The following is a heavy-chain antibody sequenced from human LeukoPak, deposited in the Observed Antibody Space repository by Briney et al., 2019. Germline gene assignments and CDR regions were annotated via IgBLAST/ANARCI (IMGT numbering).Heavy chain of an antibody. D-gene: IGHD3-22*01. CDR2: IYYSGST. V-gene: IGHV4-39*01. Sequence: SETLSLTCAVSGGSISSTSYYWAWIRQPPGKGLEWIGTIYYSGSTYHNPSLTSRVTMSVDTSRNQFSLKLSSVDGADTAVYYCAKAGVRYFDSSGLYAFDFWGQGTTVTVSS. CDR3: AKAGVRYFDSSGLYAFDF. CDR1: GGSISSTSYY. J-gene: IGHJ3*01.